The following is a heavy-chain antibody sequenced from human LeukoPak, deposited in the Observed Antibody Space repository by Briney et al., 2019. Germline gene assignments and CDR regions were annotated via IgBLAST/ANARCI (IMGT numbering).Heavy chain of an antibody. D-gene: IGHD3-10*02. CDR2: IRSSGNTI. J-gene: IGHJ6*04. CDR1: GFTFSDYY. V-gene: IGHV3-11*04. Sequence: GGSLRLSCAASGFTFSDYYMSWIRQAPGKGLEWVSYIRSSGNTIYYADSVKGRFTISRDNAKNSLYLQMNSLRAEDTAIYYCAELGITMIGGVWGKGTTVTISS. CDR3: AELGITMIGGV.